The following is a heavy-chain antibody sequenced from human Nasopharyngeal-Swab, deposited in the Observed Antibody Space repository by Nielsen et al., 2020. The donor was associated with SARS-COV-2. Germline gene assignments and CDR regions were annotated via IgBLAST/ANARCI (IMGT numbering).Heavy chain of an antibody. Sequence: SLKISCAASGFTFDDYAMYWVRQAPGTGLEWVSGISWNSGTIGYADSVKGRFTISRDSAKTSLYLQMNSLREEDTALYYCAKGGGSTMTPLLGMDVWGQGTTVTVSS. CDR3: AKGGGSTMTPLLGMDV. V-gene: IGHV3-9*01. D-gene: IGHD5/OR15-5a*01. CDR2: ISWNSGTI. J-gene: IGHJ6*02. CDR1: GFTFDDYA.